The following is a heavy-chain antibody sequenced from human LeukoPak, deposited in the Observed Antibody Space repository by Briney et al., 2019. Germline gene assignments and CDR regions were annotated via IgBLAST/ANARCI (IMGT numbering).Heavy chain of an antibody. CDR1: GFTFSSYA. Sequence: GGSLRLSCAASGFTFSSYAMSWVRQAPGRGLEWVAFIRYDGTNDYYADSVKGRFTISRDNSKNTLYLQMNSLRMEDTAVYFCARVTAAIIDSWGQGTLVSVSS. D-gene: IGHD6-25*01. J-gene: IGHJ4*02. V-gene: IGHV3-30*02. CDR2: IRYDGTND. CDR3: ARVTAAIIDS.